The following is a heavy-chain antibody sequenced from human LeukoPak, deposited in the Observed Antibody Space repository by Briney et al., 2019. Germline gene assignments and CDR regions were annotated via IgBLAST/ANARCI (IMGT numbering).Heavy chain of an antibody. CDR3: ARDNHCSGGSCYWALDY. CDR1: GFTFSSYA. V-gene: IGHV3-23*01. CDR2: ISGSGGST. D-gene: IGHD2-15*01. J-gene: IGHJ4*02. Sequence: GGSLRLSCAASGFTFSSYAMSWVRQAPGKGLEWVSAISGSGGSTYYADSVKGRFTISRDNSKNTLYLQMNSLRAEDTAVYYCARDNHCSGGSCYWALDYWGQGTLVTVSS.